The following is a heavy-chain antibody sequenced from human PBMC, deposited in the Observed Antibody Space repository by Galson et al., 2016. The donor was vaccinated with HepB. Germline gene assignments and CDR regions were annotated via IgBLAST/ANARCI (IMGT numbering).Heavy chain of an antibody. V-gene: IGHV3-23*01. CDR1: GFSFSTSG. Sequence: SLRLSCAASGFSFSTSGMSWVRQTPGRGLEWVSGITGSGATTHYADSVKGRFTISRDNSKNTLYLDMNNLRAGDTAVYYCGKHGGFDYWGQGARVTVSS. D-gene: IGHD3-16*01. CDR3: GKHGGFDY. J-gene: IGHJ4*02. CDR2: ITGSGATT.